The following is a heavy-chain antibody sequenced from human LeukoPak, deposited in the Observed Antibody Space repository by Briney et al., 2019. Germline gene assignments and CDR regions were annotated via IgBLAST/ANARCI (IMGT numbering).Heavy chain of an antibody. J-gene: IGHJ4*02. CDR1: GYTFTSYD. Sequence: GASVKVSCKASGYTFTSYDINWVRQATGQGLEWMGWMNPNSGNTGYARKFQGRVTMTRNTSISTAYMELSSLRSEDTAVYYCARVSKAYYYDSSLAYWGQGTLVTVSS. CDR2: MNPNSGNT. V-gene: IGHV1-8*01. D-gene: IGHD3-22*01. CDR3: ARVSKAYYYDSSLAY.